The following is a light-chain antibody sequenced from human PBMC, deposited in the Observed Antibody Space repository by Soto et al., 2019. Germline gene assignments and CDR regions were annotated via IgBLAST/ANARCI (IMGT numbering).Light chain of an antibody. CDR3: QQYNNWPRAT. Sequence: EIVMTQSPATLSLSPGERATLSCRASQSINSNLAWYQQKPGQAPRLFIFRASSRATGLPARFSASGSGTDFNLTISSLQSEDFAVYSCQQYNNWPRATFGGGTKVDIK. J-gene: IGKJ4*01. V-gene: IGKV3-15*01. CDR1: QSINSN. CDR2: RAS.